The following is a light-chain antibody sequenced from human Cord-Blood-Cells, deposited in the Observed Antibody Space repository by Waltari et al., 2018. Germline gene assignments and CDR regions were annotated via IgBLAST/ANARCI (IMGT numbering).Light chain of an antibody. Sequence: QSALTQPRSVSGSPGQSVTISCTGTSSDVGGYNYVSWYQQPPGKAPKLMIYDVSQRPSGVPDLFSGSKSGNTASLTISGLQAEDEADYYCCSYAGSYTYVFGTGTKVTVL. CDR2: DVS. J-gene: IGLJ1*01. V-gene: IGLV2-11*01. CDR1: SSDVGGYNY. CDR3: CSYAGSYTYV.